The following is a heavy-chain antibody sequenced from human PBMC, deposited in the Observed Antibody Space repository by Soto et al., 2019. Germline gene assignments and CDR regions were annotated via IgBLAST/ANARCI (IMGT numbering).Heavy chain of an antibody. CDR1: GGTFSSYA. V-gene: IGHV1-69*12. CDR3: ERVGDGYNFD. J-gene: IGHJ4*02. CDR2: IIPIFGTA. D-gene: IGHD5-12*01. Sequence: QVQLVQSGAEVKKPGSSVKVSCKASGGTFSSYAISWVRQAPGQGLEWMGGIIPIFGTANYAQKFQGRVTITADEPTSTAYTELSSMKSEDTAEYYCERVGDGYNFDWGQGTLLTDSS.